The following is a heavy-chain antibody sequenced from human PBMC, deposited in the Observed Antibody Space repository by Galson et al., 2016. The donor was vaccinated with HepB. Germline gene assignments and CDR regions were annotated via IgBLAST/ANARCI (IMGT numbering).Heavy chain of an antibody. V-gene: IGHV4-4*02. CDR3: AKTGHTSGWGRAFEV. CDR1: SGSITSDYW. CDR2: SYHSGIT. J-gene: IGHJ3*01. D-gene: IGHD6-19*01. Sequence: EPLSLTCVVSSGSITSDYWWTWVRQPPGRGLEWIGESYHSGITNFSPSLKSRVTISIDKSKDQFPLRLTSVTAADTAVYYCAKTGHTSGWGRAFEVWGQGTKVIVSS.